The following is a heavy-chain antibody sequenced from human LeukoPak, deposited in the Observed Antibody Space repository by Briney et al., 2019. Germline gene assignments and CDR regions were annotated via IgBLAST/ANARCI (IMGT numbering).Heavy chain of an antibody. CDR1: GITLSNYG. CDR3: AKRGVVIRVILVGFHKEAYYFDS. J-gene: IGHJ4*02. CDR2: VSDSGGST. Sequence: GGSLRLSCAVSGITLSNYGMSWVRQAPGKGLEWVAGVSDSGGSTNYADSVKGRFTISRDNPKNTLYLQMNSLRAEDTAVYFCAKRGVVIRVILVGFHKEAYYFDSWGQGALVTVSS. D-gene: IGHD3-22*01. V-gene: IGHV3-23*01.